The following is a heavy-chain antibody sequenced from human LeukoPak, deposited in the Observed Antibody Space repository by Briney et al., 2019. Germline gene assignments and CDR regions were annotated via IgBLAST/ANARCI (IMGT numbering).Heavy chain of an antibody. D-gene: IGHD3-3*01. CDR1: GGSISSYY. CDR3: ASSAHGFGVVLNFDI. Sequence: SETLSLTCTVSGGSISSYYWSWIRQPPGKGLEWIGYIYYSGSTNYNPSLKSRVTISVDTSKNQFSLKLSSVTAADTAVYYCASSAHGFGVVLNFDIWGQGTMVTVSS. J-gene: IGHJ3*02. V-gene: IGHV4-59*01. CDR2: IYYSGST.